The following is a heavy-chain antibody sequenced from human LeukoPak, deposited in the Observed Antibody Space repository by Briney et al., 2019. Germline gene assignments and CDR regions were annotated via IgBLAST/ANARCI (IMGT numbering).Heavy chain of an antibody. V-gene: IGHV1-2*02. CDR1: GYTFTGYY. D-gene: IGHD4-23*01. CDR2: INPNSGGT. J-gene: IGHJ5*02. Sequence: GASVKVSCKASGYTFTGYYMHWVRQAPGQGLEWMGWINPNSGGTNYAQKFQGRVTMTRDTSISTAYMELSRLRSDDTAVYYCARVGGYGGNHGFDPWGQGTLVTVSS. CDR3: ARVGGYGGNHGFDP.